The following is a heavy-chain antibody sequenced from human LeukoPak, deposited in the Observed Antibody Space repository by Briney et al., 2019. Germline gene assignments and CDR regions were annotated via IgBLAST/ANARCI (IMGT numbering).Heavy chain of an antibody. Sequence: PSETLSLTCTVSGGSISSNSYYWGWIRQAPGKGLEWIGTIYYSGSTYYSPSLKSRVTISVDTSKNQFSLKLSSVTAADTAMYYCARNRYYYGSGNYGVPNWFDPWGQGTLVTVSS. V-gene: IGHV4-39*01. CDR2: IYYSGST. J-gene: IGHJ5*02. CDR3: ARNRYYYGSGNYGVPNWFDP. CDR1: GGSISSNSYY. D-gene: IGHD3-10*01.